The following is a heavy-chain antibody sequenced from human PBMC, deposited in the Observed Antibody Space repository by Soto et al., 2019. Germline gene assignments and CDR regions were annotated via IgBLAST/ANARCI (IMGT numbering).Heavy chain of an antibody. D-gene: IGHD2-2*01. V-gene: IGHV4-59*01. CDR2: IYYSGST. CDR3: ARVVPSAMAFDI. CDR1: GGSIISYY. J-gene: IGHJ3*02. Sequence: SVTLCHTCTVAGGSIISYYWSWIRQPPGKGLEWIGYIYYSGSTNYNPSLKSRVTISVDTSKNQFSLKLSSVTAADTAVYYCARVVPSAMAFDIWGQGTMVTVS.